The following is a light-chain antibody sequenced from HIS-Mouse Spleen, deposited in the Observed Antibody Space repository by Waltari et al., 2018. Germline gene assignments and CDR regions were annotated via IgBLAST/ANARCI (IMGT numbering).Light chain of an antibody. CDR3: QQRSNWPT. Sequence: EIVLTQSPATLSLSPGERANLSCRASQRVSSYLAWYQQKPGQAPRLLIYDASNRATGIPARFSGSGSGTDFTLTISSLEPEDFAVYYCQQRSNWPTFGGGTKVEIK. V-gene: IGKV3-11*01. CDR1: QRVSSY. CDR2: DAS. J-gene: IGKJ4*01.